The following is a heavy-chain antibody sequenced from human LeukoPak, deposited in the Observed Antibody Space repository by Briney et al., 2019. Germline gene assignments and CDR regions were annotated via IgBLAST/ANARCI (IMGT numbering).Heavy chain of an antibody. CDR1: GFTFSSHW. Sequence: PGGSLRLSCAGSGFTFSSHWMSWVRQAPEKGLEWVAHINQDESEKDSVGSVKGRFTISRDNSKNLLYLQMNSLRAEDTAVYFCARDHYGLDVWGQGTTVTVSS. CDR2: INQDESEK. CDR3: ARDHYGLDV. J-gene: IGHJ6*02. V-gene: IGHV3-7*01.